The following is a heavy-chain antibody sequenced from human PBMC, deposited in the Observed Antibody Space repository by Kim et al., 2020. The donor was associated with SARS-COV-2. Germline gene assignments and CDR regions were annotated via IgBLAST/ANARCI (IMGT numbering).Heavy chain of an antibody. Sequence: GGSLRLSCAASGFTFGDYAMHLVRQAPGKGLECVAVIHWNSGIIGYADSVKGRFTISRVNGKNSLYLQMNSLRPEDTAFYYFSKVLRIAERSLDYCGQGT. J-gene: IGHJ4*02. CDR3: SKVLRIAERSLDY. V-gene: IGHV3-9*01. CDR1: GFTFGDYA. CDR2: IHWNSGII. D-gene: IGHD6-13*01.